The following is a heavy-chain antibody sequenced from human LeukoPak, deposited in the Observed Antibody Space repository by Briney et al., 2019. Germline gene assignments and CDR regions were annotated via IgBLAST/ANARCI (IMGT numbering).Heavy chain of an antibody. CDR3: ARAYYGDGA. CDR1: GFSFSAYG. CDR2: IWYDGRKK. J-gene: IGHJ5*02. V-gene: IGHV3-33*01. D-gene: IGHD4-17*01. Sequence: PGGSLRLSSVASGFSFSAYGMHWVRQAPGKGLEWVGVIWYDGRKKDYADSVKGRFTISKDDSKKTLYLQMDSLRAEDTAVYYCARAYYGDGAWGQGTLVTVSS.